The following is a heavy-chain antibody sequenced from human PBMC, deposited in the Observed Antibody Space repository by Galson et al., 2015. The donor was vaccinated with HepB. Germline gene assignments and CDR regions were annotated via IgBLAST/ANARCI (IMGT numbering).Heavy chain of an antibody. CDR1: GFRLTDYA. Sequence: SCAASGFRLTDYAMNWVRRAPGKGLEWAAYISSDSRTIHYADSVKGRFTIPRANAKNSVYLQMTNLRGEDTAVYYCVRDRGSGFGGNDFPSFDYWGRGRLVTVS. J-gene: IGHJ4*02. D-gene: IGHD5-12*01. CDR3: VRDRGSGFGGNDFPSFDY. CDR2: ISSDSRTI. V-gene: IGHV3-48*01.